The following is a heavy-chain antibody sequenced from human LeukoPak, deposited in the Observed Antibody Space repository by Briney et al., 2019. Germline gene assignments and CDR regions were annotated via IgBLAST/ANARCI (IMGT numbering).Heavy chain of an antibody. CDR1: GFTFSSYA. V-gene: IGHV3-30-3*01. Sequence: GGSLRLSCAASGFTFSSYAMHWVRQAPGKGLEWVAVISYDGSNKYYADSVKGRFTISRDNSKNTLYLQMNSLRAEDTAVYYCARGSMITFGGVIDYWGQGTLVTVSS. CDR2: ISYDGSNK. J-gene: IGHJ4*02. D-gene: IGHD3-16*01. CDR3: ARGSMITFGGVIDY.